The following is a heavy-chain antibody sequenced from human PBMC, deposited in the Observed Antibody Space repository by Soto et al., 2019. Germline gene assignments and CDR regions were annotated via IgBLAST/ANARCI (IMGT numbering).Heavy chain of an antibody. CDR1: GYTFSAYS. J-gene: IGHJ6*02. CDR3: ARAAAAGKYYYRYYGMDV. V-gene: IGHV1-3*01. Sequence: GASVKVSCKASGYTFSAYSIHWVRQAPGQRLEWMGSIHAGNGNTKYSQRFQDRVTITRDTSANTAHMDLSSLRSEDTAVYYCARAAAAGKYYYRYYGMDVWGQGTTVTV. CDR2: IHAGNGNT. D-gene: IGHD6-13*01.